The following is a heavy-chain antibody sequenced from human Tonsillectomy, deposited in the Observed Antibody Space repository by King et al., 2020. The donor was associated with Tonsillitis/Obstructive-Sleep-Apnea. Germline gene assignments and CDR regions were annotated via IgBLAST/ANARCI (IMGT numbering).Heavy chain of an antibody. CDR3: ARVPVYYDSSGSDY. D-gene: IGHD3-22*01. CDR1: GYTFTSYG. CDR2: ISAYNGNT. J-gene: IGHJ4*02. Sequence: QLVQSGGEVKKPGASVKVSCKASGYTFTSYGISWVRQAPGQGLEWMGRISAYNGNTNCAQKLQGRVTMTTDTSTSTAYMELRSLRSDDTAVYYCARVPVYYDSSGSDYWGQGTLVTVSS. V-gene: IGHV1-18*01.